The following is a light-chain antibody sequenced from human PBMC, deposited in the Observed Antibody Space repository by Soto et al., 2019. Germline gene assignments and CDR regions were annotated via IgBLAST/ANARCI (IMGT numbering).Light chain of an antibody. V-gene: IGKV1-5*03. CDR2: KAS. CDR1: QTISSW. CDR3: QHYNSYSEA. J-gene: IGKJ1*01. Sequence: IQMTQYPSTLSGSVGDRSTITCLASQTISSWLAWYQQKPGKAPKLLIYKASTLKSGVTSRFSGSGSGTEFTLTISSLQPDDFATYYCQHYNSYSEAFGQGTQVDIK.